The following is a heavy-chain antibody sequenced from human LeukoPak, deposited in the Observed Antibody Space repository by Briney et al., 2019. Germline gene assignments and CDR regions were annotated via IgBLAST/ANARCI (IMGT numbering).Heavy chain of an antibody. Sequence: PGGSLRLSCAASGFTFSSYGMHWVRQAPGKGLEWVAVISYDGSNKYYADSVKGRFTISRDNAKNSLYLQMNSLRAEDTAVYYCARDNGGAFDIWGQGTMVTVSS. J-gene: IGHJ3*02. CDR1: GFTFSSYG. CDR3: ARDNGGAFDI. D-gene: IGHD4-23*01. V-gene: IGHV3-30*03. CDR2: ISYDGSNK.